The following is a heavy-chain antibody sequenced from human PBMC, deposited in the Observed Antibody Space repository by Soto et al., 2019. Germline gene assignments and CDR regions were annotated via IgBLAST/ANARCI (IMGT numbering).Heavy chain of an antibody. D-gene: IGHD6-19*01. Sequence: SVKVSCEASGFTFTSSAAQWVRQARGQRLEWIGWIVVGSGNTNYAQKFQERVTITRDMSTSTAYMELSSLRSEDTAVYYCAAERSSGWFDWGQGTLVTVSS. CDR1: GFTFTSSA. V-gene: IGHV1-58*01. CDR2: IVVGSGNT. J-gene: IGHJ4*02. CDR3: AAERSSGWFD.